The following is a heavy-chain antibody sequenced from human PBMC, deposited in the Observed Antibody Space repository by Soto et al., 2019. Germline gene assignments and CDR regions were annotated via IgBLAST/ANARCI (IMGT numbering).Heavy chain of an antibody. Sequence: PSETLSLTCTVSGGSLSSYYWSWIRQSPGKGLENLGYIYYSDSTNYNPSFKSRVTISVDTSKNQFSLKLSSVTAADTAVYYCARGFGVVMEPNQYYYYYGMDVWGQGATVTVSS. D-gene: IGHD3-3*01. J-gene: IGHJ6*02. CDR2: IYYSDST. CDR3: ARGFGVVMEPNQYYYYYGMDV. V-gene: IGHV4-59*01. CDR1: GGSLSSYY.